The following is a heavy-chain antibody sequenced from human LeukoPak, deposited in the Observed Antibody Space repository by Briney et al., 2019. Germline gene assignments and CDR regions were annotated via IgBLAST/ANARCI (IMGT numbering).Heavy chain of an antibody. D-gene: IGHD3-22*01. V-gene: IGHV3-30*03. J-gene: IGHJ4*02. CDR3: ARDRINMMVLGHDSGLDF. CDR1: GFILNEYG. Sequence: GGSLRLSCVVSGFILNEYGIHWLRQAPGKGLEWVAVVSYDGGHKYYADSVKGRFTISRDTSSDTVSLQMNSLRVEDTAVYYCARDRINMMVLGHDSGLDFWGQGTLVTVSS. CDR2: VSYDGGHK.